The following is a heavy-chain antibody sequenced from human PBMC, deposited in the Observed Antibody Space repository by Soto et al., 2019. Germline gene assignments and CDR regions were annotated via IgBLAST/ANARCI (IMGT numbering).Heavy chain of an antibody. CDR3: ALMRVPKIVGAGHFQH. D-gene: IGHD1-26*01. CDR2: IYWDDDK. Sequence: QITLKESGPTLVKPSQPLTLTCTFSGFSLSTSGAGVGWIRQPPGKALEWLALIYWDDDKRYSTSLKSRLTITKETSKNLVVLTLTIVDPVDAATYYCALMRVPKIVGAGHFQHWGQGPLVSVSS. CDR1: GFSLSTSGAG. J-gene: IGHJ1*01. V-gene: IGHV2-5*02.